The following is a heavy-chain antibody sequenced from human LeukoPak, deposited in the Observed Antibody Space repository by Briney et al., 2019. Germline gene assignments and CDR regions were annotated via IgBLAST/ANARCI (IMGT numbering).Heavy chain of an antibody. J-gene: IGHJ4*02. CDR2: IYCGGST. V-gene: IGHV3-53*01. Sequence: PGGSLRLSCAASGFTVSSNYMSWVRQAPGKGLEWVSVIYCGGSTYYADSVKGRFTISRDNSKNTLYLQMNSLRAEDTAVYYCARTYYDFWSGYYTFDYWGQGTLVAVSS. D-gene: IGHD3-3*01. CDR3: ARTYYDFWSGYYTFDY. CDR1: GFTVSSNY.